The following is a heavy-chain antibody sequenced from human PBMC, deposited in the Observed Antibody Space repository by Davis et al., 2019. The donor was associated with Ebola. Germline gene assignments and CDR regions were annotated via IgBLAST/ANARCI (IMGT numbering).Heavy chain of an antibody. D-gene: IGHD5-18*01. V-gene: IGHV4-34*01. CDR2: INHSGIT. J-gene: IGHJ4*02. Sequence: PSETLSLTCAVYGGSFSAYYWTWIRQAPGKGLEWIGEINHSGITRYNPSLKSRVTISVDTSKHQFSLKLSSVTAADTAVYYCARDLEVSGYSYGYWGQGTPVTVSS. CDR3: ARDLEVSGYSYGY. CDR1: GGSFSAYY.